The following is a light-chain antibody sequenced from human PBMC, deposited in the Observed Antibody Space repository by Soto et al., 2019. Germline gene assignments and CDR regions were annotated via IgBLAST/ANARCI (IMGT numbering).Light chain of an antibody. CDR2: DNN. CDR1: SSNIGAGYD. V-gene: IGLV1-40*01. CDR3: QSHDSSLSGSYV. Sequence: QSVLTQPPSVSGAPGQRVTISCTGSSSNIGAGYDVHWYQQVPGTAPKLLIYDNNNRPSGVPDRFSVSKSDTSASLAITGLQAEDEADYYCQSHDSSLSGSYVFGTGTKVTVL. J-gene: IGLJ1*01.